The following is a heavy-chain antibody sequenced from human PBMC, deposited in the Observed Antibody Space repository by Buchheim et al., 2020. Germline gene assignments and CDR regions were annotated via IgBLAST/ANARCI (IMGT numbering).Heavy chain of an antibody. CDR3: ARDRSSLIDY. Sequence: EVQLVESGGGFVQPGGSLRLSCAASGFTFSSYSMNWVRQAPGKGLEWISYINSVSSTMHYADSVQGRFTVSRDNVQKSMYFQMNSLRDEDTAVYYCARDRSSLIDYWGQGTL. CDR2: INSVSSTM. J-gene: IGHJ4*02. V-gene: IGHV3-48*02. CDR1: GFTFSSYS. D-gene: IGHD2-2*01.